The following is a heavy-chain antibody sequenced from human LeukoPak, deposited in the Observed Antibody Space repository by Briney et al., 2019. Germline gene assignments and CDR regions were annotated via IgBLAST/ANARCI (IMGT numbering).Heavy chain of an antibody. CDR3: AREAELDAFDI. CDR2: IYYSGST. CDR1: GGSISSGDYY. Sequence: SETLSLTCTVSGGSISSGDYYWSWIRQPPGKGLEWIGYIYYSGSTYYNPSPKSRVTISVDTSKNQFSLKLSSVTAADTAVYYCAREAELDAFDIWGQGTMVTVSS. D-gene: IGHD1-26*01. J-gene: IGHJ3*02. V-gene: IGHV4-30-4*01.